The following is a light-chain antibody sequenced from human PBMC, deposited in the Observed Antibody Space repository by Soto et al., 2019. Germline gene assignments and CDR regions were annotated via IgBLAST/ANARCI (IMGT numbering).Light chain of an antibody. Sequence: QSVLTQPPSASGTPGQRVTISCSGSSFNIGGNTVNWYQQLPGAAPKPLIFSNNQRPSGVPDRFSGSKSGTSASLAISGLHSEDEADYYCATWDDSLNGVVFGGGTQLTVL. CDR1: SFNIGGNT. CDR3: ATWDDSLNGVV. CDR2: SNN. V-gene: IGLV1-44*01. J-gene: IGLJ2*01.